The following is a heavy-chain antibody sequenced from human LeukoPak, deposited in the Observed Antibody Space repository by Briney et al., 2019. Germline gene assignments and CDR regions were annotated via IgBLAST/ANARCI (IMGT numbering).Heavy chain of an antibody. J-gene: IGHJ4*02. CDR2: IIPIFGTA. D-gene: IGHD2-15*01. Sequence: GSAVKLSCKASGGTFSSYAISWVRQAPGQGLEWMGGIIPIFGTANYAQKVHGRVTITTDESKSTAYMELSSLRSEDTAVYYCASARAYCSGGSCYYDWGQGTLVTVSS. V-gene: IGHV1-69*05. CDR1: GGTFSSYA. CDR3: ASARAYCSGGSCYYD.